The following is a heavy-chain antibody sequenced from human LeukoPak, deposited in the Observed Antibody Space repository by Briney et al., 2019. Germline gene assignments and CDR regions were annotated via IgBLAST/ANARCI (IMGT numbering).Heavy chain of an antibody. J-gene: IGHJ5*02. CDR1: GFTLSTFD. CDR3: ARAPTRWHNHFDP. D-gene: IGHD1-14*01. Sequence: GGSPRLSCAASGFTLSTFDMHWVRQVPGKGLEYVSHIGPADDTHYSDSVRGRFTISREDSKKSLYLQMNNLRAEDTGVYYCARAPTRWHNHFDPWGQGTPVTVSS. CDR2: IGPADDT. V-gene: IGHV3-13*01.